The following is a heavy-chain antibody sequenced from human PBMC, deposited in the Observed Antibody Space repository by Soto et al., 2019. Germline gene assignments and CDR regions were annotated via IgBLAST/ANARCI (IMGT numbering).Heavy chain of an antibody. V-gene: IGHV1-46*01. CDR1: GYTFTTYS. D-gene: IGHD3-22*01. J-gene: IGHJ5*02. CDR3: ARDLEQSSGYYFKNWFDP. CDR2: INPGAGGA. Sequence: QVQLVQSGAEVTKPGASVKLSCKASGYTFTTYSLHWVRQAPGQGLEWMGIINPGAGGATNAQKFHGRVTMTWDTSTSTVYMDLTSLRSEDTAVYYCARDLEQSSGYYFKNWFDPWGQGTLVTVSS.